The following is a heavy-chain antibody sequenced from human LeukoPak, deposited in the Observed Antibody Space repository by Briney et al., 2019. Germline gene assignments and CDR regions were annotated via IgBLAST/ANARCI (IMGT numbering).Heavy chain of an antibody. Sequence: GGSLRLSSAASGFTFSSYAMSWVRQAPGKGLEWVSAISGSGGSTYYADSVKGRFTISRDNSKNTLYLQMNSLRAEDTAVYYCAKIPRGTSCYFDYWGQGTLVTVSS. CDR1: GFTFSSYA. CDR3: AKIPRGTSCYFDY. V-gene: IGHV3-23*01. J-gene: IGHJ4*02. D-gene: IGHD2-2*01. CDR2: ISGSGGST.